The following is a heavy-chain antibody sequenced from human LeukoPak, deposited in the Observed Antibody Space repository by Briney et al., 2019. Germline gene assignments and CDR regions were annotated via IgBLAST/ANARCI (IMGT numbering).Heavy chain of an antibody. CDR2: IYYSGST. V-gene: IGHV4-39*07. CDR1: GGCISSSSYY. Sequence: SETLSLTCTVSGGCISSSSYYWGWIRQPPGKGLEWIGSIYYSGSTYYNPSLKSRVTISVDTSKNQFSLKLSSVTAADTAVYYCARVTESYGSGRRHNYYYYYMDVWGKGTTVTISS. D-gene: IGHD3-10*01. CDR3: ARVTESYGSGRRHNYYYYYMDV. J-gene: IGHJ6*03.